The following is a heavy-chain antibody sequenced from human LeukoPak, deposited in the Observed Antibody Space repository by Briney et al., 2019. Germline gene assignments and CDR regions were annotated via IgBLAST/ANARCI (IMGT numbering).Heavy chain of an antibody. Sequence: GESLQISCQGSGYIFTSYWIGWVRQLPGKGLEWMGIIYPGDSDTRYSPSFQGQVTISADKSISTAYLQWSSLKASDTAMYFCATYAGSYSKYFQHWGQGTLVTVSS. CDR2: IYPGDSDT. D-gene: IGHD3-10*01. J-gene: IGHJ1*01. V-gene: IGHV5-51*01. CDR3: ATYAGSYSKYFQH. CDR1: GYIFTSYW.